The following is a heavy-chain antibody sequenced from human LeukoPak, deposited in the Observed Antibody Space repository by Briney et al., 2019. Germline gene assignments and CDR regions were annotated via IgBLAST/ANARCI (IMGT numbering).Heavy chain of an antibody. CDR1: GSSLSTYW. CDR3: ARRTTEAFDI. J-gene: IGHJ3*02. Sequence: GESLKISCQDSGSSLSTYWIAWVRQMPGKGLEWMGIIHPSNSDTRYSPAFQGQVTISVATSITTAYLQWSSLKASDTAIHYCARRTTEAFDIWGQGTKVTVSS. CDR2: IHPSNSDT. D-gene: IGHD1-7*01. V-gene: IGHV5-51*01.